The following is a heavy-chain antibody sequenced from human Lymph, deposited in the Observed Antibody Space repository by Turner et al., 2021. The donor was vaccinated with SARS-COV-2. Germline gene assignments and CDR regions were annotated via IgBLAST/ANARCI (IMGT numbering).Heavy chain of an antibody. CDR2: IDPSDSYT. V-gene: IGHV5-10-1*03. Sequence: EVQLVQSGAEVKKTGESLRISCKGSGHSFTSYWISWVRQMPGKGLGWMVRIDPSDSYTNDSPSFQGHVTISADKSISTAYLQWSSLKASDTAMYYCARLYSGYDYGSVVPNFDIWGQGTMVTISS. J-gene: IGHJ3*02. D-gene: IGHD5-12*01. CDR1: GHSFTSYW. CDR3: ARLYSGYDYGSVVPNFDI.